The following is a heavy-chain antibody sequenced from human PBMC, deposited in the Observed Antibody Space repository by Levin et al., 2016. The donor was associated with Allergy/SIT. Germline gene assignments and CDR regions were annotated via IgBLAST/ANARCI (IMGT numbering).Heavy chain of an antibody. J-gene: IGHJ4*02. CDR3: ARESNYGVSGLDY. Sequence: WIRQPPGKGLEWIGYIYYSGSTNYNPSLKSRVTISVDTSKNQFSLKLSSVTAADTAVYHCARESNYGVSGLDYWGQGTLVTVSS. CDR2: IYYSGST. D-gene: IGHD4-11*01. V-gene: IGHV4-59*01.